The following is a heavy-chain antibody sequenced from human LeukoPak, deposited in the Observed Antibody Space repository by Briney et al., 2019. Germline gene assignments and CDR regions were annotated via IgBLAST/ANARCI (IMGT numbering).Heavy chain of an antibody. CDR3: ARDSIRGHSYGSYYFDY. D-gene: IGHD5-18*01. J-gene: IGHJ4*02. CDR2: INHSGST. Sequence: SETLSLTCAVYGGSFSGYYWSWIRQPPGKGLEWIGEINHSGSTNYSPSLKSRVTISVDTSKNQFSLKLSSVTAADTAVYYCARDSIRGHSYGSYYFDYWGQGTLVTVSS. V-gene: IGHV4-34*01. CDR1: GGSFSGYY.